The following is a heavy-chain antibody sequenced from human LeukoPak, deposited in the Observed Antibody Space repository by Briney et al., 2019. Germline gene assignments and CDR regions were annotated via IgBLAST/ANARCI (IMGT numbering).Heavy chain of an antibody. CDR3: ARDDAAGIVGAIPGDY. D-gene: IGHD1-26*01. J-gene: IGHJ4*02. CDR1: GGSISSFY. Sequence: SETLSLTCTVSGGSISSFYWSWIRQPAGKGLEWIGRIYTSGSTNYNPSLKSRVTMSVDTSKNQFSLKLSSVTAADTAVYYCARDDAAGIVGAIPGDYWSQGTLVTVSS. V-gene: IGHV4-4*07. CDR2: IYTSGST.